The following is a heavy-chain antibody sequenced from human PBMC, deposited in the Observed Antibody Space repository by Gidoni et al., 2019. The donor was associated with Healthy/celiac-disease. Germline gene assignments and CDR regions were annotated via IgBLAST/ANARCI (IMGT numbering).Heavy chain of an antibody. Sequence: EVQLVESGGGLVKPGGSLRLSCAASGFTFSSYSMNWVRQAQGKGLEGVSSISSSSSYIYYADSVKGRFTISRDNAKNSLYLQMNSLRAEDTAVYYCARTHQLAYCGGDCYPDYWGQGTLVTVSS. D-gene: IGHD2-21*02. J-gene: IGHJ4*02. CDR3: ARTHQLAYCGGDCYPDY. V-gene: IGHV3-21*01. CDR2: ISSSSSYI. CDR1: GFTFSSYS.